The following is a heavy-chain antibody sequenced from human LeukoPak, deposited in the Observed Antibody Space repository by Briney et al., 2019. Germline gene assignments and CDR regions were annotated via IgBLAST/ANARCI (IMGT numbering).Heavy chain of an antibody. CDR2: INSDGSST. CDR1: GFTFSSYW. Sequence: GGSLRLSCAASGFTFSSYWMHWVGQAPGKGLVWVSRINSDGSSTSYADSVKGRFTISRDNAKNTLYLQMNSLRADDTAVYYCARALAVAGTGGFDPWGQGTLVTVSS. CDR3: ARALAVAGTGGFDP. J-gene: IGHJ5*02. V-gene: IGHV3-74*01. D-gene: IGHD6-19*01.